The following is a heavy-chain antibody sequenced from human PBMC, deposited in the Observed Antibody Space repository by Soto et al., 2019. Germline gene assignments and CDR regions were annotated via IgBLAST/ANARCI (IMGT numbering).Heavy chain of an antibody. CDR2: ISSSSSTI. CDR1: GFTFSSYS. Sequence: GGSLSLSCAASGFTFSSYSMNWVRQAPGKGLEWVSYISSSSSTIYYADSVKGRFTISRDNAKNSLYLQMNSLRAEDTSVYYCARHKRDLRFLEWSYYFDYWGQGTLVTVSS. J-gene: IGHJ4*02. D-gene: IGHD3-3*01. V-gene: IGHV3-48*01. CDR3: ARHKRDLRFLEWSYYFDY.